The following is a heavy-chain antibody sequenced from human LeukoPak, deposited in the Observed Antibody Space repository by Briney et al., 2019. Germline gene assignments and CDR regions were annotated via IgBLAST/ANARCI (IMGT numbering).Heavy chain of an antibody. Sequence: GGPLTLLCTACGFPYNSYGMLWLPQAPGKGLEGVTDILCDRSKKFYTDSVKGRFTISRDNSKNTLYLQMNSLRAEDTAVYYGVRDDERPDNGLDYWGQGTLVTVSS. V-gene: IGHV3-33*01. CDR1: GFPYNSYG. CDR3: VRDDERPDNGLDY. J-gene: IGHJ4*02. CDR2: ILCDRSKK. D-gene: IGHD1-14*01.